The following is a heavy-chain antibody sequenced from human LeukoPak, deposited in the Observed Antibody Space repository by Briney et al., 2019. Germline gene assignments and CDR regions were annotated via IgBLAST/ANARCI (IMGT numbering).Heavy chain of an antibody. V-gene: IGHV4-59*01. CDR2: IYYSGST. Sequence: SETLSLTCTVSGGYISSYYWSWIRQPPGKGLEWIGYIYYSGSTNYNPSLKSRVTVSVDTSKNQFSLKLSSVTAADTAVYYCARVPGYYYGMDVWGQGTTVTVSS. CDR1: GGYISSYY. J-gene: IGHJ6*02. CDR3: ARVPGYYYGMDV.